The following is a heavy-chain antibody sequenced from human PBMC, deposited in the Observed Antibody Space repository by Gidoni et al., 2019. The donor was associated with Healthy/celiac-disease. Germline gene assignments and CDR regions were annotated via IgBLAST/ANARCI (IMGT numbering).Heavy chain of an antibody. CDR1: GGPFSSSA. CDR3: ASHLPSYSSSGYFDY. J-gene: IGHJ4*02. D-gene: IGHD6-13*01. V-gene: IGHV1-69*01. Sequence: QVQLVQSGAEVKKPGSSVKVSCKASGGPFSSSAISWVRQAPGQGLEWMGGRIPIFGTAGYAQKFQGRVTMTADESTSTAYMELSSLRSEDTAVYYCASHLPSYSSSGYFDYWGQGTLVTVSS. CDR2: RIPIFGTA.